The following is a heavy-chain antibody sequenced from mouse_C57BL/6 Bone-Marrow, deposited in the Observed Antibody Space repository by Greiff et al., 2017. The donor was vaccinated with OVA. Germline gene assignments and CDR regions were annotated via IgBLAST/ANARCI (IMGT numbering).Heavy chain of an antibody. V-gene: IGHV14-4*01. CDR1: GFNIKDDY. CDR2: IDPENGDT. Sequence: EVQRVESGAELVRPGASVKLSCTASGFNIKDDYMHWVKQRPEQGLEWIGWIDPENGDTEYASKFQGKATITADTSSNTAYLQLSSLTSEDTAVYYCTTPDLSLFAYWGQGTLVTVSA. D-gene: IGHD2-3*01. CDR3: TTPDLSLFAY. J-gene: IGHJ3*01.